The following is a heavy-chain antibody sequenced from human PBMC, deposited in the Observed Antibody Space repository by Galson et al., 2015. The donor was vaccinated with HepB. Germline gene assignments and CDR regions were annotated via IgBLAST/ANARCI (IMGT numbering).Heavy chain of an antibody. J-gene: IGHJ4*02. CDR1: GFTFSSYA. D-gene: IGHD2-2*01. CDR2: ISGSGGST. CDR3: AKGVVPAVYYFDY. V-gene: IGHV3-23*01. Sequence: SLRLSCAASGFTFSSYAMSWVRQAPGKGLEWASAISGSGGSTYYADSVKGRSTISRDNSKNTLYLQMNSLRAEDTAVYYCAKGVVPAVYYFDYWGQGTLVTVSS.